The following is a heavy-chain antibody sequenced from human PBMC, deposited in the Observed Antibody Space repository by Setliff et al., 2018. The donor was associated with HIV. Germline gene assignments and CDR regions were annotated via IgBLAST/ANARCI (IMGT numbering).Heavy chain of an antibody. CDR2: SYHVGTT. J-gene: IGHJ5*02. D-gene: IGHD3-10*01. Sequence: SETLSLTCAVSGYSISSGYNWGWIRQSPEKGLEWIANSYHVGTTYYNPSLKSRVTISVDTSKNQFSLKLSSVTAADTAVYYCARHSPIGELFKWFDPWGQGTLVTVSS. V-gene: IGHV4-38-2*01. CDR3: ARHSPIGELFKWFDP. CDR1: GYSISSGYN.